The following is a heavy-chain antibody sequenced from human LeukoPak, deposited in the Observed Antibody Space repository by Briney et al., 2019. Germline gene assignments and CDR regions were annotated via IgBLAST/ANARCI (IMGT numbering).Heavy chain of an antibody. CDR3: ARDWASIGGTGRALDY. CDR1: GFTFRNYW. CDR2: IKGDGSEK. J-gene: IGHJ4*02. V-gene: IGHV3-7*01. Sequence: PGGSLRLFCATSGFTFRNYWMSWVRRAPGKGLEWVANIKGDGSEKNYVNSVKGRFTISRDNSRNSLYVQMNSLRVEDTAVYYCARDWASIGGTGRALDYWGQGILVTVSS. D-gene: IGHD3/OR15-3a*01.